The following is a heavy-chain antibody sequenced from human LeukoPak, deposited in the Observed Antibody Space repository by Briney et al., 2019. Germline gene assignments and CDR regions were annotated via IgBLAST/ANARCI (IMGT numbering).Heavy chain of an antibody. CDR3: ARRTYYYDSSGYYSFDY. J-gene: IGHJ4*02. CDR1: GFTFSSYS. D-gene: IGHD3-22*01. V-gene: IGHV3-21*01. Sequence: NPGGSLRLSCAASGFTFSSYSMNWVRQAPGKGLEGVSSISSSSSYIYYADSVKGRFTISRDNAKNSLYLQMNSLRAEDTAVYYCARRTYYYDSSGYYSFDYWGQGTLVTVSS. CDR2: ISSSSSYI.